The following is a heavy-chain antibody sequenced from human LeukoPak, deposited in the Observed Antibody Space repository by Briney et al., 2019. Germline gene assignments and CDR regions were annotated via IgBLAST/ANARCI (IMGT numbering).Heavy chain of an antibody. D-gene: IGHD6-13*01. CDR2: ISSGCMSI. J-gene: IGHJ4*02. Sequence: GGSQRLSCAACGHTHSRYEMNWPRHAPGKGREGVSQISSGCMSINYAGFVRGRFTISRDNAKNSLHLQMNRLRVEDTAVYYCAGGTATPGSRFDNWGQGTLVTVSS. V-gene: IGHV3-48*03. CDR1: GHTHSRYE. CDR3: AGGTATPGSRFDN.